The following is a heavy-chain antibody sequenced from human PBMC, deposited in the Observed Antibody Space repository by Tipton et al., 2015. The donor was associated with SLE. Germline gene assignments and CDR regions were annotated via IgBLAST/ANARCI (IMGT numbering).Heavy chain of an antibody. D-gene: IGHD3-3*01. J-gene: IGHJ4*02. CDR2: ITGSGDRT. Sequence: SLRLSCAASGFTFSNYAMSWVRQAPGKGLEWVSAITGSGDRTYYIDSVKGRFTISRDNSKNSLYQQMNGLRAEDTAVYYCARSPVDYWNGYSAWGQGTLVAVSS. CDR1: GFTFSNYA. V-gene: IGHV3-23*01. CDR3: ARSPVDYWNGYSA.